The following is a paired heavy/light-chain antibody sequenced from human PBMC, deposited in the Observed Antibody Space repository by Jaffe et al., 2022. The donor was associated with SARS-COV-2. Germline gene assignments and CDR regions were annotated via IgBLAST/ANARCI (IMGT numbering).Heavy chain of an antibody. J-gene: IGHJ4*02. CDR1: GGSVSSESYY. CDR3: ARVLALGADYFDF. CDR2: IYHSGST. Sequence: QVQLQESGPGLVKPSQTLSLTCTVSGGSVSSESYYWSWIRQPAGKGLEWIGRIYHSGSTSYNPSLKSRVTILLDTSKNQVSLTLSSVTAADTAVYYCARVLALGADYFDFWGQGTLVTVSS. V-gene: IGHV4-61*02. D-gene: IGHD3-16*01.
Light chain of an antibody. J-gene: IGKJ3*01. CDR2: AAS. Sequence: DIQMTQSPSSLSASVGDRVTITCRASQSINNYLNWYQQNPGKAPKLLIYAASTLQSGVPSRFSGSGSGTDFTLTISSLQPEDFATYYCQQSYSQFTFGPGTKVDI. CDR3: QQSYSQFT. V-gene: IGKV1-39*01. CDR1: QSINNY.